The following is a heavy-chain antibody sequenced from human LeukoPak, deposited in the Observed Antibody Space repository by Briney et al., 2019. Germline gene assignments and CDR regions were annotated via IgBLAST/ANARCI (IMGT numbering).Heavy chain of an antibody. CDR2: IIPIFGTA. CDR3: AREEPAAINWFDP. CDR1: GGTFSSYA. J-gene: IGHJ5*02. V-gene: IGHV1-69*01. D-gene: IGHD2-2*02. Sequence: SVKVSCKASGGTFSSYAISWVRQAPGQGLEWMGGIIPIFGTANYAQKLQGRVTITADESTSTAYMELSSLRSEDTAVYYCAREEPAAINWFDPWGQGTLVTVSS.